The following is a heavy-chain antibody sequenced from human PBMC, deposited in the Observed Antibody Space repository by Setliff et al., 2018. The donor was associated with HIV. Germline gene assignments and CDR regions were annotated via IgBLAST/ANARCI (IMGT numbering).Heavy chain of an antibody. V-gene: IGHV1-58*02. CDR2: IVVGSGNT. D-gene: IGHD3-22*01. CDR3: AAGPNYYDSSGYYYDFDY. J-gene: IGHJ4*02. CDR1: GFTFTSSA. Sequence: SVKVSCKSSGFTFTSSAMQWVRQARGQRLEWIGWIVVGSGNTNYAQKFQERVTITRDMSTSTVYMELSSLRSEDTAVYYCAAGPNYYDSSGYYYDFDYWGQGALVTVSS.